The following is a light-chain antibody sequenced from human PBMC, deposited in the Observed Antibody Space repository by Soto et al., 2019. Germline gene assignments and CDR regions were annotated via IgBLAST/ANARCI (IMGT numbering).Light chain of an antibody. J-gene: IGKJ2*01. Sequence: EIVLTQSPGTLSLSPGERATLSCRASQSVSSNYLAWYQQKPGQAPRLLIYGASSRATGIPDRFSGSGSGTDFTLTISRLEPEDFAVYYCQQYGNSVPYTFGQGTKVDIK. V-gene: IGKV3-20*01. CDR3: QQYGNSVPYT. CDR1: QSVSSNY. CDR2: GAS.